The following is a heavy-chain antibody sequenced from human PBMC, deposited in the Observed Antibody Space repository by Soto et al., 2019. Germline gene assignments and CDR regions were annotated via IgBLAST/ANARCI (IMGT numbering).Heavy chain of an antibody. CDR2: ISSSSSYI. Sequence: PGGSLRLSCAASGFTFSSYSMNWVRQAPGKGLEWVSSISSSSSYIYYADSVKGRFTISRDNAKNSLYLQMNSLRAEDTAVYYCARDAGXVFQWLGISYYYYGMDVWGQGTTVTVSS. CDR1: GFTFSSYS. D-gene: IGHD6-19*01. V-gene: IGHV3-21*01. J-gene: IGHJ6*02. CDR3: ARDAGXVFQWLGISYYYYGMDV.